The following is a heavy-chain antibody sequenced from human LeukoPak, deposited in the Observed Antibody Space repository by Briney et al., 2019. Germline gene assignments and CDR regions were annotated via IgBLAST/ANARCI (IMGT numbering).Heavy chain of an antibody. V-gene: IGHV1-69*06. J-gene: IGHJ2*01. CDR2: IIPIFGTA. CDR1: GGTFSSYA. CDR3: ATNEQQLDFWDFVL. D-gene: IGHD6-13*01. Sequence: EASVKVSCQASGGTFSSYAISWVRQAPGQGLEWMGGIIPIFGTANYAQKFQDRLTITADKSTSTAYMALSSLRSEDTAVYYCATNEQQLDFWDFVLCGRGTLVTVSS.